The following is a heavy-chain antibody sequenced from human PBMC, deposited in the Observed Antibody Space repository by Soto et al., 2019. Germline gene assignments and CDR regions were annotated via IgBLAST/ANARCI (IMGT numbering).Heavy chain of an antibody. Sequence: GTLNLACAASVFTCSSYNMNCVRQEPGGRLQWVSTISESGGHTFYAHSVKGRFTISRDKSKNTLSLQMNSLTAEDTAIYYCAKSDGCGGGSCYTGTYYYFDVWGRGTLVTVPS. CDR1: VFTCSSYN. J-gene: IGHJ2*01. D-gene: IGHD2-2*02. V-gene: IGHV3-23*01. CDR3: AKSDGCGGGSCYTGTYYYFDV. CDR2: ISESGGHT.